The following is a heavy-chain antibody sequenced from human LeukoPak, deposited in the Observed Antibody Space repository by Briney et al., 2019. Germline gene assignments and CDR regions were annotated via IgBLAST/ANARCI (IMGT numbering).Heavy chain of an antibody. D-gene: IGHD6-13*01. V-gene: IGHV4-39*01. CDR1: GGSISSSTYF. Sequence: SETLSLTCTVSGGSISSSTYFWGWIRQPPGKGLEWIGSIYYSGSTYYNPSLKSRVTISVDTSKNQFSLKLSSVTAADTAVFYCARQKGPAVNMDVWGKGTTVTVSS. CDR2: IYYSGST. J-gene: IGHJ6*03. CDR3: ARQKGPAVNMDV.